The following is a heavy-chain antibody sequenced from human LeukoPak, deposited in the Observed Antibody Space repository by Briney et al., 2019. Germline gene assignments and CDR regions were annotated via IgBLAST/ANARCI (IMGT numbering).Heavy chain of an antibody. V-gene: IGHV3-74*01. J-gene: IGHJ4*02. CDR2: INSDGSST. D-gene: IGHD5-12*01. CDR3: ARAHPDIVATIPPY. CDR1: GFTFSSYW. Sequence: GGSLRLSCAASGFTFSSYWMHWVRQAPGNGLVWVSRINSDGSSTSYADSVKGRFTISRDNAKNTLYLQMNSLRAEDTAVYYCARAHPDIVATIPPYWGQGTLVTVSS.